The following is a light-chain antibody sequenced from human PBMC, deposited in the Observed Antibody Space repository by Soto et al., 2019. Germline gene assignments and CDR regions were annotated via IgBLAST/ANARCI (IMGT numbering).Light chain of an antibody. CDR2: DAS. CDR1: QSISSW. V-gene: IGKV1-5*01. J-gene: IGKJ1*01. Sequence: GDRVTITCRASQSISSWLAWYQQKPGKAPKLLIYDASSLESGVPSRFSGSGSGTEFTLTISSLQPDDFATYYCQHYNSYSPTCGQGTKV. CDR3: QHYNSYSPT.